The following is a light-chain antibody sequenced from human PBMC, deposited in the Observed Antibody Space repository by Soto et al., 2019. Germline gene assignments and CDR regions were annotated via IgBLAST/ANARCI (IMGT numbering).Light chain of an antibody. CDR3: QHYGSSFT. J-gene: IGKJ3*01. CDR2: GAS. CDR1: QSVSSN. V-gene: IGKV3-15*01. Sequence: EIVMTQSPATLSVSPGERATLSCRASQSVSSNLAWYQQKPGQAPRLLIYGASTRATGIPARFSGSGSGTDFTLTISRLEPEDFAVYYCQHYGSSFTFGPGTKVDIK.